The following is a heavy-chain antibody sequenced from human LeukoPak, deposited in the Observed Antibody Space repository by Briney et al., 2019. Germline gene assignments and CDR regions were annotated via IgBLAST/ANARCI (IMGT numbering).Heavy chain of an antibody. CDR2: ISSSSSTI. V-gene: IGHV3-48*04. CDR1: GFTFSSYS. J-gene: IGHJ4*02. Sequence: QAGGSLRLSCAASGFTFSSYSMNWVRQAPGKGLEWVSYISSSSSTIYYADSVKGRFTISRDNAKNSLYLQMNSLRAEDTAVYYCARPLRESGYFYFDYWGQGTLVTVSS. CDR3: ARPLRESGYFYFDY. D-gene: IGHD3-3*01.